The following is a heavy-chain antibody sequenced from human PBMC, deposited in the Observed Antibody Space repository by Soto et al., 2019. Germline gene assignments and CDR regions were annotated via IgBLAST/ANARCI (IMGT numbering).Heavy chain of an antibody. CDR3: AKFTYYHDSSGPLDY. V-gene: IGHV3-30*18. CDR1: GFTFSSYG. J-gene: IGHJ4*02. CDR2: ISYDGSNK. Sequence: GGSLRLSCAASGFTFSSYGMHWVRQAPGKGLEWVAVISYDGSNKYYADSVKGRFTISRDNSKNTLYLQMNSLRAEDTAVYYCAKFTYYHDSSGPLDYWGQGTLVTVSS. D-gene: IGHD3-22*01.